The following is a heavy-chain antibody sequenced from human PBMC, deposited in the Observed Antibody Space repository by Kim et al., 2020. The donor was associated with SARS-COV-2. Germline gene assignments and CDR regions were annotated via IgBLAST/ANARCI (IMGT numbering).Heavy chain of an antibody. CDR3: ARSVGAVWKRRTYYFDY. D-gene: IGHD1-26*01. J-gene: IGHJ4*02. Sequence: SETLSLTCAVYGGSFSGYYWSWIRQPPGKGLEWIGEINHSGSTNYNPSLKSRVTISVDTSKNQFSLKLSSVTAADTAVYYCARSVGAVWKRRTYYFDYWGQGTLVTVSS. CDR2: INHSGST. CDR1: GGSFSGYY. V-gene: IGHV4-34*01.